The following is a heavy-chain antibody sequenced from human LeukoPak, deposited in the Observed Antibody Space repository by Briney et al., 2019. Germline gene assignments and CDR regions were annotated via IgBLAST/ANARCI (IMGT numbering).Heavy chain of an antibody. CDR2: IKTKPEGGTT. CDR1: GFTLTTHA. J-gene: IGHJ4*02. CDR3: TSSGSRWDYFDY. Sequence: PGGSLRLSCVASGFTLTTHAMYWVRQAPGKGLEWVARIKTKPEGGTTDYAAPVKGRFTISRDDSKDTLYLQMNSLRTDDTALYYCTSSGSRWDYFDYWGRGTLATVSS. D-gene: IGHD4-23*01. V-gene: IGHV3-15*05.